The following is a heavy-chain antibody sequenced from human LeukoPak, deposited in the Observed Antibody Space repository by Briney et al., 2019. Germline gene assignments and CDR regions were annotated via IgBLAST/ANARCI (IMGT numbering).Heavy chain of an antibody. CDR1: GFTFSSSW. CDR2: PSGDEKFI. V-gene: IGHV3-74*01. Sequence: GGSLRLSCAASGFTFSSSWMHWVRQAPGAGLLWVSSPSGDEKFIHYADSVKGRFTISRDNAKNTLYLQMNSLRVEDTAIYFCVGEVDSAMVHWGQGTLVTVPS. J-gene: IGHJ4*02. CDR3: VGEVDSAMVH. D-gene: IGHD5-18*01.